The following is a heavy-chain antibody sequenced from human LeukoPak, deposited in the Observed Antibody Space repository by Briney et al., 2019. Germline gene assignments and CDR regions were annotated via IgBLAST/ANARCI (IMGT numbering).Heavy chain of an antibody. V-gene: IGHV3-48*03. Sequence: GGSLRLSCAASGFTFSSYEMNWVRQAPGKGLEWVSYISSSGSTIYYADSVKGRFTISRDNAKNSLYLQMNSLRAEDTAVYYCARDANTAMANFDYRGQGTLVTVSS. CDR2: ISSSGSTI. D-gene: IGHD5-18*01. J-gene: IGHJ4*02. CDR1: GFTFSSYE. CDR3: ARDANTAMANFDY.